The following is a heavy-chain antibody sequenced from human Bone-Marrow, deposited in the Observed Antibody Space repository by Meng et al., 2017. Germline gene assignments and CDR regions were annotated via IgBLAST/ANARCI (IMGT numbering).Heavy chain of an antibody. CDR3: SRGDYERINDY. Sequence: EVQPVGPGGSLVQPGGSLRLSCASAGSTFSKFWMHWVRQSPGKGLVWVSRINPEETTTTYADSVEGRFTISRDNAKNSLYLQMNSLRAEDTAVYYCSRGDYERINDYWGQGTLVTVFS. CDR2: INPEETTT. V-gene: IGHV3-74*03. J-gene: IGHJ4*02. CDR1: GSTFSKFW. D-gene: IGHD4-17*01.